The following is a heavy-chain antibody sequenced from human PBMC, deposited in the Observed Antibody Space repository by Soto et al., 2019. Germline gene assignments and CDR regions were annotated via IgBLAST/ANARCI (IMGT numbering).Heavy chain of an antibody. V-gene: IGHV1-69*01. CDR3: ARDRDSMVRGVIPGVYGMDV. CDR1: GGTFSSYA. J-gene: IGHJ6*02. CDR2: IIPIFGTA. Sequence: QVQLVQSGAEVKKPGSSVKVSCKASGGTFSSYAISWVRQAPGQGLEWMGGIIPIFGTANYAQKFQGRVTITADESTGTAYMELSSLRSEDTAVYYCARDRDSMVRGVIPGVYGMDVWGQGTTVTVSS. D-gene: IGHD3-10*01.